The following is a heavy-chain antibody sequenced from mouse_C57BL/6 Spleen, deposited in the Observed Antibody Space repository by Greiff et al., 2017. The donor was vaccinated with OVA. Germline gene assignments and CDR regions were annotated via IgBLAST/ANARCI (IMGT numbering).Heavy chain of an antibody. J-gene: IGHJ3*01. V-gene: IGHV1-74*01. CDR1: GYTFSSYW. CDR3: ECYTNTWFAY. Sequence: QVQLQQPGAELVQPGASVKVSCKASGYTFSSYWMNWVKQRPGQGLEWIGKIHPGDSDTNYNQKFKGKATMTVDKSSSTAYMQLSSLTSEDSAVYYCECYTNTWFAYWGRGTRVTVTA. CDR2: IHPGDSDT. D-gene: IGHD2-5*01.